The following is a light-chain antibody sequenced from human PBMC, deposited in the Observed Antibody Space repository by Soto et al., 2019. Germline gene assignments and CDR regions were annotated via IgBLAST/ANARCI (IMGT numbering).Light chain of an antibody. CDR1: QSVSSN. CDR2: GAS. CDR3: QPYNNWPLT. Sequence: EIVMTQSPATLSVSPGERATLPCRASQSVSSNLAWYQQKPGQAPRLLIYGASTRATGIPARFSGSGSGTEFTLTISSLQSEDFAIYYCQPYNNWPLTFGGGTKVESK. V-gene: IGKV3-15*01. J-gene: IGKJ4*01.